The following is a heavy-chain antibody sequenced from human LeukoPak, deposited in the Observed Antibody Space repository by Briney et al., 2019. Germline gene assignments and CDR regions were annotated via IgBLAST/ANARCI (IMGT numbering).Heavy chain of an antibody. CDR3: ARFGPYDSSGYYYNDAFDI. CDR1: GGSISSDY. D-gene: IGHD3-22*01. J-gene: IGHJ3*02. Sequence: SETLSLTCTVSGGSISSDYWSWIRQPAGKGLEWIGRIYISGSTNYNPSLKSRVTMSIYTSKNQFSLRLSAVTAADTAVYYCARFGPYDSSGYYYNDAFDIWGQGTMVTVSS. V-gene: IGHV4-4*07. CDR2: IYISGST.